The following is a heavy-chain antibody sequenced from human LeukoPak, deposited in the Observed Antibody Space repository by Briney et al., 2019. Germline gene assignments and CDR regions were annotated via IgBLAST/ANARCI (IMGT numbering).Heavy chain of an antibody. J-gene: IGHJ3*02. CDR1: GGSISPYY. D-gene: IGHD3-9*01. CDR2: IYYSGTT. CDR3: ATHYDVLTGYAAAAFDI. V-gene: IGHV4-59*08. Sequence: SETLSLTCTVSGGSISPYYWSWIRQPPGKGLEWIGYIYYSGTTHYNPSLESRVTMSVDPSKNQFSLKLSSVPAADTAVYYCATHYDVLTGYAAAAFDIWGQGTMVTVSS.